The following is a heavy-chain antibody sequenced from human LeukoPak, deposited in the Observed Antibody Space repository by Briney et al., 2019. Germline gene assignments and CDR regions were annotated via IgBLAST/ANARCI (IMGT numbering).Heavy chain of an antibody. CDR3: AGGSGTYTKFDY. V-gene: IGHV3-23*01. D-gene: IGHD3-10*01. CDR2: ISYIGGST. CDR1: GFTFSSYA. Sequence: PGGSLRLSCAASGFTFSSYAVSWVRQAPGKGLEWVSTISYIGGSTYYADSVKGRFTISRDSSKNTLYLQMSSLRAEDTAVYYCAGGSGTYTKFDYWGQGTLVTVSS. J-gene: IGHJ4*02.